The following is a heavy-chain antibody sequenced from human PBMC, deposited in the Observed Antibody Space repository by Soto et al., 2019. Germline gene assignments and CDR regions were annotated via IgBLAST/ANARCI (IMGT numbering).Heavy chain of an antibody. Sequence: EVQLLESGGGLVQPGGSLRLSCAASGFTFSSYAMSWVRQAPGKGLECVSAISGSGGSTYYADSVKGRFTISRDNSKNTLYLQMNSLRAEDTAVYYCAKAQGEDYYYYMDVWGKGTTVTVSS. CDR3: AKAQGEDYYYYMDV. CDR1: GFTFSSYA. CDR2: ISGSGGST. D-gene: IGHD3-10*01. V-gene: IGHV3-23*01. J-gene: IGHJ6*03.